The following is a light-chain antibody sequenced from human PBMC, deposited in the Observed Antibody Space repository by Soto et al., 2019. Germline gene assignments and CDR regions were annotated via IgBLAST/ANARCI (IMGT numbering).Light chain of an antibody. CDR1: QSIRSY. Sequence: EILLTQSPATLSLSPGQRATRSWRAIQSIRSYLAWYQQKPGQAPRLLIYDASNRATGITDRFSGSGSGTDFTLTIRSIEPEDFAVYYCKQRSNWPLTFGGGTKVDIK. V-gene: IGKV3-11*01. J-gene: IGKJ4*01. CDR2: DAS. CDR3: KQRSNWPLT.